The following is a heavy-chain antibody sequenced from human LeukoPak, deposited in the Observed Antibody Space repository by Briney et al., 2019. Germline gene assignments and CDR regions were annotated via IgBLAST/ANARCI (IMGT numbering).Heavy chain of an antibody. J-gene: IGHJ4*02. CDR1: GGSISTYY. CDR3: ARVTGYVIEDYFDY. D-gene: IGHD3-22*01. Sequence: SETLSLTCTVSGGSISTYYWSWIRQPPGKGLEWIGYIYYSGSTNYNPSLKSRVTISVDTSKNQFSLKLRSVTAADTAVYYCARVTGYVIEDYFDYWGQGTLVTVSS. V-gene: IGHV4-59*01. CDR2: IYYSGST.